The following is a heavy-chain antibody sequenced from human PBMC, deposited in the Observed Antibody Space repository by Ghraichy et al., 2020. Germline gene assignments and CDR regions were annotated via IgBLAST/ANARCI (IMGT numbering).Heavy chain of an antibody. J-gene: IGHJ3*02. CDR2: IYYSGST. D-gene: IGHD3-3*01. Sequence: SETLSLTCTVSGGSISSSSYYWGWIRQPPGKGLEWIGSIYYSGSTYYNPSLKSRVTISVDTSKNQFSLKLSSVTAADTAVYYCARRLGVLRFLEWWTFDIWGQGTMVTVSS. CDR3: ARRLGVLRFLEWWTFDI. V-gene: IGHV4-39*01. CDR1: GGSISSSSYY.